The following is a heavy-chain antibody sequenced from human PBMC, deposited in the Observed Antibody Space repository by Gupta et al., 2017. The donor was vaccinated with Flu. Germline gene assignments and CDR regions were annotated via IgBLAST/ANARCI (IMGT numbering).Heavy chain of an antibody. D-gene: IGHD6-6*01. V-gene: IGHV3-69-1*01. Sequence: DVQLVESGGGLVKPGGSLRLSCAASGFTFSDYYMTWVRQAPGRGLECVSSISGTSSINYADSVRGRFTISRDNTKNSLYLQMNSLRAEDTAVFCCARDAYSTSPLYYWSYYMDVCGKGTTATVSS. CDR3: ARDAYSTSPLYYWSYYMDV. J-gene: IGHJ6*03. CDR1: GFTFSDYY. CDR2: ISGTSSI.